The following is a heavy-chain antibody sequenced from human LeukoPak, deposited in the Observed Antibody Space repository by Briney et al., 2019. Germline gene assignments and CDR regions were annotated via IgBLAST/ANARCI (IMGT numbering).Heavy chain of an antibody. D-gene: IGHD3-16*01. J-gene: IGHJ4*02. Sequence: PSETLSLTCTVSGGSISSYYWSWIRQPPGKGLEWIGYIYTSGSTNYNPSLKSRVTISVDTSKNQFSLKLSSVTAADTAVYYCARHLRFLVFDYWGQGALVTVSS. CDR3: ARHLRFLVFDY. CDR1: GGSISSYY. V-gene: IGHV4-4*09. CDR2: IYTSGST.